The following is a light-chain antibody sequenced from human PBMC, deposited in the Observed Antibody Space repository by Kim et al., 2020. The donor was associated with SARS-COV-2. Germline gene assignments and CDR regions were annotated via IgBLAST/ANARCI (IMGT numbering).Light chain of an antibody. CDR2: QDK. V-gene: IGLV3-1*01. CDR1: KLGDKY. J-gene: IGLJ2*01. Sequence: SVSPGQTATITCSGDKLGDKYACWYQQRPGQSPVLIIDQDKQRPSGIPERFSGSNSGNTATLTISGTQAMDEADYYCQAWDSSTVVFGGGTKLTVL. CDR3: QAWDSSTVV.